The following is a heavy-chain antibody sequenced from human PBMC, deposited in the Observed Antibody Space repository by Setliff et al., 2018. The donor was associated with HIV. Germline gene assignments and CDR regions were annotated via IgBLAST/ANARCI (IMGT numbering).Heavy chain of an antibody. D-gene: IGHD2-2*01. J-gene: IGHJ6*02. CDR1: GGTFSNYA. Sequence: SVKVSCKASGGTFSNYAFSWVRQAPGQGLEWMGGIIPLVGTANYAQNFQGRVTITADASTSTAYMELSSLRSEDTAIYYCARYLVVVPVAVGGLDVWGQGTTVTVSS. CDR3: ARYLVVVPVAVGGLDV. V-gene: IGHV1-69*13. CDR2: IIPLVGTA.